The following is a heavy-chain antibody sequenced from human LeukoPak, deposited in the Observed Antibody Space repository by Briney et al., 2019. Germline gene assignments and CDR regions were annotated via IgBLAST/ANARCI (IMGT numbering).Heavy chain of an antibody. J-gene: IGHJ3*02. CDR1: GGSISSGGYY. Sequence: SQTLSLTCTVSGGSISSGGYYWSWIRQHPGKGLEWIGYINYSGSTDYNPSLKSRVIIFVDTSQNQFSLKLSSVTAADTAVYYCASLYKFWAFDIWGQGTIVTVSS. D-gene: IGHD3/OR15-3a*01. V-gene: IGHV4-31*03. CDR3: ASLYKFWAFDI. CDR2: INYSGST.